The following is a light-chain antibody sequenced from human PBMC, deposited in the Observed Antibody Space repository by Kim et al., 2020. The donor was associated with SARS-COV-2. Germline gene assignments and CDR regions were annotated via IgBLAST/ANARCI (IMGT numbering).Light chain of an antibody. CDR1: QDIKNY. CDR2: AAS. CDR3: QQFNSPYT. J-gene: IGKJ2*01. Sequence: IQLTQSPTSLSASVGDRVTITCRASQDIKNYLAWYQQKPGRAPKLLIYAASTLQSGVPSRFSGSGSGTDFTLTINALQPEDFGDYHCQQFNSPYTFGQGTKLEI. V-gene: IGKV1-9*01.